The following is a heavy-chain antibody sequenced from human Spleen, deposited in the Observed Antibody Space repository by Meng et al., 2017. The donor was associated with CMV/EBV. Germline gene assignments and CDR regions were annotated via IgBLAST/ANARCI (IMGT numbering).Heavy chain of an antibody. D-gene: IGHD3-3*01. CDR1: GGSVGISTYY. J-gene: IGHJ2*01. Sequence: SGGSVGISTYYWSWIRQPPGKGLEWIGFLYHSGGTNYNPSLKSRVTISVDTSKNKLSLRLSSVTTADTAVYFCARGIKDYDFWPFDLWGRGTLVTVSS. V-gene: IGHV4-61*01. CDR2: LYHSGGT. CDR3: ARGIKDYDFWPFDL.